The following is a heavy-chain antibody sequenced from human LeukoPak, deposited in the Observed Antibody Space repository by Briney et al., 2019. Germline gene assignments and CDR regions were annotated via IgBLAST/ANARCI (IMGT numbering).Heavy chain of an antibody. CDR2: ISYDGSNK. J-gene: IGHJ4*02. CDR3: ARDNYDYFDY. D-gene: IGHD3-10*01. V-gene: IGHV3-30-3*01. CDR1: GFTFSSYA. Sequence: PGGSLRLSCAASGFTFSSYAMHWVRQAPGKGLEWVAVISYDGSNKYYADSVKGRFIISRDNSKNTLYLQMNSLRAEDTAVYYCARDNYDYFDYWGQGTLVTVSS.